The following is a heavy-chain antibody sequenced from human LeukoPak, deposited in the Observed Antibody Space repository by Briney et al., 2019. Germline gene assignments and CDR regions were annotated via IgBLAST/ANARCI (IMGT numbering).Heavy chain of an antibody. V-gene: IGHV3-21*01. D-gene: IGHD2-21*01. CDR2: ISSSSSYI. CDR1: GFTFSSYS. CDR3: ARDGSGYPRAISAFDI. J-gene: IGHJ3*02. Sequence: GGSLRLSCAASGFTFSSYSMNWVRQAPGKGLEWVSSISSSSSYIYYADSVKGRFTISRDNAKNSLYLQLTSLRAEDTAVYSGARDGSGYPRAISAFDIWGQGTMVTVSS.